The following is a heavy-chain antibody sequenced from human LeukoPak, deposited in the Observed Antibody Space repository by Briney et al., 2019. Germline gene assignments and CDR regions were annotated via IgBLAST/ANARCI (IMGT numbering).Heavy chain of an antibody. CDR1: GFKFSSYS. J-gene: IGHJ4*02. CDR2: ISSSSSYI. D-gene: IGHD6-13*01. V-gene: IGHV3-21*04. CDR3: ARDLMGIAYRGAFYY. Sequence: GGSLRLSCAASGFKFSSYSMKWVRQAPGKGLEWVSFISSSSSYIYYADSLKGRFTISRDNAKNSLYLKMNSLRAEDTAVYYCARDLMGIAYRGAFYYWGQGTLVTVSS.